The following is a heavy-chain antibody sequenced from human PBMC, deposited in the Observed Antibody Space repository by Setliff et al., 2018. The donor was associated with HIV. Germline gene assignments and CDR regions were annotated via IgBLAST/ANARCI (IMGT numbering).Heavy chain of an antibody. CDR2: IYHTGST. D-gene: IGHD3-3*01. V-gene: IGHV4-39*01. CDR3: ARGTYYDFWTEYGGAAFDI. Sequence: PSETLSLTCSVSGGSISNRHYYWGWIRQPPGKGLEWVGCIYHTGSTYYNPSLKSRLTISVDTSKNQFSLKLTSVTAADTAVYYCARGTYYDFWTEYGGAAFDIWGQGTKVTVSS. J-gene: IGHJ3*02. CDR1: GGSISNRHYY.